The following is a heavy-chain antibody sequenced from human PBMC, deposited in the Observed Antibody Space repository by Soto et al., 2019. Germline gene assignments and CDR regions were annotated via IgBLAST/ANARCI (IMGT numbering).Heavy chain of an antibody. CDR2: ILDTGTTV. D-gene: IGHD3-10*01. V-gene: IGHV3-23*01. Sequence: EFHVLESGGGWAQPGGSLRLSCAASGFPFSSTDMSWVRQVPGKGLEWVSTILDTGTTVFYADSVKGRFTVSRDNSNNTLYVQMNNLRADDTAVYYCVKNSGWFNTWGQGALVTVSS. CDR1: GFPFSSTD. J-gene: IGHJ5*02. CDR3: VKNSGWFNT.